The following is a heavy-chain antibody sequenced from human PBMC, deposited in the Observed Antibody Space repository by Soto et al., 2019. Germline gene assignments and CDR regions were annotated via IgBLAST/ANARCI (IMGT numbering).Heavy chain of an antibody. V-gene: IGHV1-18*01. J-gene: IGHJ6*02. CDR1: GYTFTSYG. Sequence: ASVKGSCKASGYTFTSYGISWVRQSPGQGLEWMGWISAYNGNTNYAQKLQGRVTMTTDTSTSTAYMELRSLRSDDTAVYYCARDAKTYDFWSGSPGYYYYGMDVWGQGTTVTVSS. CDR3: ARDAKTYDFWSGSPGYYYYGMDV. CDR2: ISAYNGNT. D-gene: IGHD3-3*01.